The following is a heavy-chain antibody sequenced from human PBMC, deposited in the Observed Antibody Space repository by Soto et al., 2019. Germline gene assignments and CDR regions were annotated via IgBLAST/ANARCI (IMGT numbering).Heavy chain of an antibody. CDR2: ISADTGNR. D-gene: IGHD2-2*01. CDR3: ARQVVGEGPAAMISWFDP. J-gene: IGHJ5*02. CDR1: GYTFASNG. Sequence: ASVKVSCKASGYTFASNGIVWVRQAPGQGLEWMGWISADTGNRNYAQRFQDRVTLTRDTSTSTAYLELRSLRSDDTAVYYCARQVVGEGPAAMISWFDPWGQGTLVTVSS. V-gene: IGHV1-18*01.